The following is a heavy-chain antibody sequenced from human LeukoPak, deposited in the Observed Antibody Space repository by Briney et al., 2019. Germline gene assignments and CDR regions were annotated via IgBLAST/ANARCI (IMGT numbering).Heavy chain of an antibody. J-gene: IGHJ6*03. CDR3: ARDVTGDFDRPYYMDV. D-gene: IGHD7-27*01. CDR2: IYYSGSI. Sequence: PSETLSLSYTVSGGFISSSSYYWGWIRQPPGKGLEWIGSIYYSGSIYYNPSLKSRVTISVDTSKNQFSLKLSSVTAADTAVYYCARDVTGDFDRPYYMDVWGKGTTVTVSS. CDR1: GGFISSSSYY. V-gene: IGHV4-39*07.